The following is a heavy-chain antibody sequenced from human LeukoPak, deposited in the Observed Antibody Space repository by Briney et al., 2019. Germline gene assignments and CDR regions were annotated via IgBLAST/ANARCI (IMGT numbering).Heavy chain of an antibody. CDR3: ASATGVGAASF. V-gene: IGHV3-74*01. CDR1: GFTFSSYW. D-gene: IGHD1-26*01. J-gene: IGHJ4*02. CDR2: LNSDGSST. Sequence: PGGSLRLSCAASGFTFSSYWMYWVRQAPGKGLVWVSRLNSDGSSTNYADSVRGRFTISRDNAWNTLYLQMNSLRAEDTGVYYCASATGVGAASFWGQGTLVIVSS.